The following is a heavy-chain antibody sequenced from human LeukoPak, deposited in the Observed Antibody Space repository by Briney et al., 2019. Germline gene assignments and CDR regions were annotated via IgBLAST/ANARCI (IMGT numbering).Heavy chain of an antibody. CDR1: GGSISSSNW. CDR2: IYHSGST. J-gene: IGHJ4*02. D-gene: IGHD1-26*01. V-gene: IGHV4-4*02. Sequence: SETLSLTCTVSGGSISSSNWWSWVRQPPGKGLEWIGEIYHSGSTNYNLSLKSRVTISVDKSKNQFSLKLSSVTAADTAVYYCARVYSGSYYDYWGQGTLVTVSS. CDR3: ARVYSGSYYDY.